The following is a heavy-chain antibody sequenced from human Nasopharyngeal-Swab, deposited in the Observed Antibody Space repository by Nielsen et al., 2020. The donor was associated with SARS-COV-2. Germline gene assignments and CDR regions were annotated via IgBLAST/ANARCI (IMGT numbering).Heavy chain of an antibody. CDR3: ARDRSGYYDFDY. CDR1: GFTFSSYE. D-gene: IGHD3-22*01. J-gene: IGHJ4*02. Sequence: GGSLRLSCAASGFTFSSYEMNWVCQAPGKGLEWLSYISSSGTTIYYADSVKGRFTIYRDNAKNSLYLQMNSLRAEDTSLYYCARDRSGYYDFDYWGQGTLVTVSS. V-gene: IGHV3-48*03. CDR2: ISSSGTTI.